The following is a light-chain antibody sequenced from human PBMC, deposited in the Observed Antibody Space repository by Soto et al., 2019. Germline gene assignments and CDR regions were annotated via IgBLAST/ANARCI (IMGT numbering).Light chain of an antibody. CDR1: QSVLYSSNNKNY. J-gene: IGKJ4*01. CDR3: QQYYSTPLT. V-gene: IGKV4-1*01. Sequence: DIVRTQSPDSLAVSMGERATINCKSSQSVLYSSNNKNYLAWHQQKPGQPPKLLIYWASTRESGVPDRFSGSGSGTDFTLTISSLQAEDVAVYYCQQYYSTPLTFGGGTKVEIK. CDR2: WAS.